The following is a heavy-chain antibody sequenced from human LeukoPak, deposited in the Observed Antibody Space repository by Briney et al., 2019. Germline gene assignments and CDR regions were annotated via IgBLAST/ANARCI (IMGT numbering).Heavy chain of an antibody. D-gene: IGHD3-9*01. CDR2: LYYSGNT. V-gene: IGHV4-59*01. J-gene: IGHJ4*02. CDR3: GREGIPYSPSPYYFDY. CDR1: GVSSNIYY. Sequence: KPSETLSLTCTVSGVSSNIYYWTWIRQPPGKGLEWIGDLYYSGNTNYNPSLKSRVTISADPSKNQFSLNLKSVTAADTAVYYCGREGIPYSPSPYYFDYWGQGNLVTVSS.